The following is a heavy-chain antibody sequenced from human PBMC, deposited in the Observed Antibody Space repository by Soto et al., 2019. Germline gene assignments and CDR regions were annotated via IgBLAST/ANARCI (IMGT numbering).Heavy chain of an antibody. Sequence: EEQLVESGGGLVQPGGAQRLSCATSGFIFSRQWMSCVRQAPGKGPEGVANINQDGRDTFYVDSVKGRFTISRDNAKNSLDLQMNSLRVEDTAVYYCAKGGRWGQGTLVTVSS. CDR2: INQDGRDT. J-gene: IGHJ1*01. V-gene: IGHV3-7*01. D-gene: IGHD6-25*01. CDR1: GFIFSRQW. CDR3: AKGGR.